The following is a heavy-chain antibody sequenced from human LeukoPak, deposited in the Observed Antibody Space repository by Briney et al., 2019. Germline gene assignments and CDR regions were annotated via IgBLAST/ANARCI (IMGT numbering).Heavy chain of an antibody. D-gene: IGHD3-9*01. J-gene: IGHJ6*03. CDR3: ARRARYFDWLSRINYYYYYMDV. V-gene: IGHV4-59*12. CDR2: IYYSGST. CDR1: GGSISSYY. Sequence: SETLSLTCTVSGGSISSYYWSWIRQPPGKGLEWIGYIYYSGSTNYNASLQGRVTISVDTSKNQFSLKLSSVTAADTAVYYCARRARYFDWLSRINYYYYYMDVWGKGTTVTISS.